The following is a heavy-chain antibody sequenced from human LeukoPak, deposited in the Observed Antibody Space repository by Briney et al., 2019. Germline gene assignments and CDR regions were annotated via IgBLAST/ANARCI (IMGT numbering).Heavy chain of an antibody. V-gene: IGHV1-58*02. Sequence: EASVKVSCKASGFTFTSSAMQWVRQARGQRLEWMGGIVVGSGNTNYAQKFQERVTIPRDMSTSTAYMELSSLRSEDTAVYYCARMGVRGVIKGGNYYYYMDVWGKGTTVTISS. J-gene: IGHJ6*03. CDR2: IVVGSGNT. CDR3: ARMGVRGVIKGGNYYYYMDV. CDR1: GFTFTSSA. D-gene: IGHD3-10*01.